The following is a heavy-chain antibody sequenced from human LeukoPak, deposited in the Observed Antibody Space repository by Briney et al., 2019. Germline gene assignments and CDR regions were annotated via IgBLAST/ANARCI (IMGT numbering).Heavy chain of an antibody. CDR2: IKRYGDST. D-gene: IGHD6-19*01. J-gene: IGHJ4*02. Sequence: PGGSLRLSCAASGFTFDDYGMSWVRQAPGKGLEWLSGIKRYGDSTGYADSVKGRFTISRDNAKNTLYLQMNSLRAEDTAVYYCARRSGIAVAGAFDYWGQGTLVTVSS. V-gene: IGHV3-20*04. CDR3: ARRSGIAVAGAFDY. CDR1: GFTFDDYG.